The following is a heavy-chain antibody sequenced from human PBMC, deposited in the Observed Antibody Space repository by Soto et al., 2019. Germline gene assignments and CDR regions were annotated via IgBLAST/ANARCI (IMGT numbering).Heavy chain of an antibody. Sequence: XGSLRLSCEASGFNFRDFWMHWVRQPPGKGPEWVSNIPSDGRDVSYADSVRGRFTISRGDARNTLYLQMSDLRVEDTAIYYCTRDDSGLGIDYWGQGTQVTVSS. CDR3: TRDDSGLGIDY. D-gene: IGHD1-26*01. V-gene: IGHV3-74*01. CDR2: IPSDGRDV. J-gene: IGHJ4*02. CDR1: GFNFRDFW.